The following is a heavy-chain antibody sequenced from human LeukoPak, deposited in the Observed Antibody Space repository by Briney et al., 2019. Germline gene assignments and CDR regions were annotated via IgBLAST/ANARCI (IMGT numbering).Heavy chain of an antibody. V-gene: IGHV3-23*01. D-gene: IGHD5-18*01. Sequence: GGSLRLSCAASAFTFRSYAMIWVRQAPGKGLERVSGISGSGGSTYYSDYAKGRFTISRDNSNNTLYLQMNSLRAEDTAVYYCAKGAASRGYTYVANWGQGTLVTVSS. J-gene: IGHJ4*02. CDR3: AKGAASRGYTYVAN. CDR2: ISGSGGST. CDR1: AFTFRSYA.